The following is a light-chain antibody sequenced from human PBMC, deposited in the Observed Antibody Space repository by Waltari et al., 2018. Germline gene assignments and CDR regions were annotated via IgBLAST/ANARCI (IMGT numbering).Light chain of an antibody. CDR3: SSSAGSNKYV. CDR2: EVQ. V-gene: IGLV2-8*01. J-gene: IGLJ1*01. Sequence: WYQQHPDEFPTVIIYEVQKRTSGVPDRFAGSMSGNTASMTVSGLRAQDEADYDCSSSAGSNKYVFGSGTKVTVL.